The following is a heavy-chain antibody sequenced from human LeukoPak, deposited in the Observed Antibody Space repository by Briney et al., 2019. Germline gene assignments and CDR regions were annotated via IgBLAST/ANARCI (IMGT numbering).Heavy chain of an antibody. J-gene: IGHJ4*02. V-gene: IGHV3-30*04. Sequence: PGRSLRLSCAASGFTFSSYAMHWVRQAPGKGLEWVAVISYDGSKYYADSVKGRFTISRDNSKNTLYLQMNSLRAEDTAVYYCARGADSGYSSDNWGQGTVVSVSS. CDR3: ARGADSGYSSDN. CDR2: ISYDGSK. CDR1: GFTFSSYA. D-gene: IGHD3-9*01.